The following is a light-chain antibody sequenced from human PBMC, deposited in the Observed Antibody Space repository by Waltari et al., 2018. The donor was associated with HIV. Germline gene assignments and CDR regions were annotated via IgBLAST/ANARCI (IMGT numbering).Light chain of an antibody. CDR2: YYD. CDR3: AAWDDSLNGYV. Sequence: QSVLTQPPSVSEAPRQRVTISCSGLSSNIGNNAVNWYQQVPGKPPKLLIYYYDLVSAGVSYRFAGSKSGTSASLAIRGLQSEDEADYYCAAWDDSLNGYVFGSGTKVTVL. CDR1: SSNIGNNA. J-gene: IGLJ1*01. V-gene: IGLV1-36*01.